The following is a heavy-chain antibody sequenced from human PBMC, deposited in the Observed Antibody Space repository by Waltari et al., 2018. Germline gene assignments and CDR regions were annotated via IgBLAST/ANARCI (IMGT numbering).Heavy chain of an antibody. CDR2: IKKDGSDE. V-gene: IGHV3-7*01. J-gene: IGHJ3*02. CDR1: GSTLSSYW. Sequence: EVQLVESGGGLVQPGGSLRLSCAASGSTLSSYWMSWVRQAPGKGPEWVANIKKDGSDEYYVDSVRGRFTISRDNAKNSLYLQMNSLRPEDTAVYYCARDQWFAFDIWGQGTMVTVSS. CDR3: ARDQWFAFDI. D-gene: IGHD3-22*01.